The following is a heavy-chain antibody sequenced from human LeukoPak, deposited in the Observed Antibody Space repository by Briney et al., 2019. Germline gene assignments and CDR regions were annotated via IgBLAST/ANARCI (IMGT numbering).Heavy chain of an antibody. J-gene: IGHJ4*02. Sequence: SETLSLTCTVSGGSVSSNIYYWNWIRQPPGKGVEWIGYIYYSGSTTYNPSLKSRVTISVDTSKNQFSLKLTSLTAADTAVYYCAREDSSGYLGYWGQGTLVTVSA. D-gene: IGHD3-22*01. CDR3: AREDSSGYLGY. CDR2: IYYSGST. V-gene: IGHV4-61*01. CDR1: GGSVSSNIYY.